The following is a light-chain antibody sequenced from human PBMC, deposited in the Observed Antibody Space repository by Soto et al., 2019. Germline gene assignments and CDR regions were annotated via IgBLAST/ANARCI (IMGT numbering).Light chain of an antibody. CDR2: GAS. CDR1: QSVSSSSY. J-gene: IGKJ2*01. Sequence: EIVFTQSPGTLSLSPGERATLSCRASQSVSSSSYLAWYQQKPGQAPRLLIYGASSRATGIPDRFSGSGSVTDFTLPISRREPEDFAVYYCHQYGSSPSYTFGQGTKLELK. CDR3: HQYGSSPSYT. V-gene: IGKV3-20*01.